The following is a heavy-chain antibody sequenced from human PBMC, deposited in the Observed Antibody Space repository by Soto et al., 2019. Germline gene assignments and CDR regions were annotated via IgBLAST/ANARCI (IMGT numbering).Heavy chain of an antibody. CDR1: GFTFSDYS. V-gene: IGHV3-11*06. Sequence: QEQLVESGGGWVKPGGSLRLSCAASGFTFSDYSIAWIRQAPGKGLEWISYISSTGIYKRYADSVKGRFTIARDNANNSLVLQMNSLRADDTAVYYCVRDLYGSGTSLRGWFDPWGQGTLVTVSS. CDR2: ISSTGIYK. J-gene: IGHJ5*02. CDR3: VRDLYGSGTSLRGWFDP. D-gene: IGHD3-10*01.